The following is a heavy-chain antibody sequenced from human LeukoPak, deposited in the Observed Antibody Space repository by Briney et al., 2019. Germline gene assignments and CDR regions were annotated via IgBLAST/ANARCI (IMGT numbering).Heavy chain of an antibody. CDR2: IPYDGSNK. CDR3: ARAAYYDILSGSDY. J-gene: IGHJ4*02. CDR1: GFTFSSYA. V-gene: IGHV3-30*04. D-gene: IGHD3-9*01. Sequence: GGSLRLSCAASGFTFSSYAMHWVRQAPGKGLEWVAVIPYDGSNKYYADSVKGRFTISRDNSKNTLYLQMNSLRAEDTAVYYCARAAYYDILSGSDYWGRGTLVTVSS.